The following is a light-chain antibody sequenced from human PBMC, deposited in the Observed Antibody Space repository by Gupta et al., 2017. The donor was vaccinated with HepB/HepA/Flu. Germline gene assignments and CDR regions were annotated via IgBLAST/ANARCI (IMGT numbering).Light chain of an antibody. V-gene: IGKV2-30*01. CDR1: QSLAYSDEITF. Sequence: DVVMTQSPLSLSVILGQPASISCRASQSLAYSDEITFLNWFQQRPGQSPRRLIYQGSKRDSGVPDTFSGSGSGTDFTLKISSGEAEDVGVYYCSQQLQWRPTFGQGTKIEIK. CDR3: SQQLQWRPT. CDR2: QGS. J-gene: IGKJ2*01.